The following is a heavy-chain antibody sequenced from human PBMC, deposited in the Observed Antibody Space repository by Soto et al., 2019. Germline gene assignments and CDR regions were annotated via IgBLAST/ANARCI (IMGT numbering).Heavy chain of an antibody. Sequence: QVQLQQWGAGLLKPSETLSLTCAVYGGSFSGYFWSCIRQPPGKGLEWIAEINHSGSTNYKPSLKSRVTISVDTSKNQFSLKLSSVTAADTAVYYCARRLRGYNFGPLDYWGQGTLVTVSS. CDR3: ARRLRGYNFGPLDY. CDR1: GGSFSGYF. D-gene: IGHD5-18*01. J-gene: IGHJ4*02. V-gene: IGHV4-34*01. CDR2: INHSGST.